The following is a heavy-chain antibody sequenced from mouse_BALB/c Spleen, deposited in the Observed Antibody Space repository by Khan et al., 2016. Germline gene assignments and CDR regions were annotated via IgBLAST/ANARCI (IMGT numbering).Heavy chain of an antibody. CDR2: INSNGGST. J-gene: IGHJ2*01. Sequence: LKESGGGLVQPGGSLKLSCAASGFTFSTYGMSWVRQTPDKRLELVATINSNGGSTYYPDSVKGRFTISRDNAKNTLYLQMSSLKSEDTAMYYCARENYRYYFDYWGQGTTLTVSS. CDR1: GFTFSTYG. CDR3: ARENYRYYFDY. V-gene: IGHV5-6-3*01. D-gene: IGHD2-14*01.